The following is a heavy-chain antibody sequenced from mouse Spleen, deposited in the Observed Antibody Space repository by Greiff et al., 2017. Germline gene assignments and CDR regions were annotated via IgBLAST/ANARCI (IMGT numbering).Heavy chain of an antibody. D-gene: IGHD1-1*01. Sequence: VQLQQSGPVLVKPGASVKMSCKASGYTFTDYYMNWVKQSHGKSLEWIGVINPYNGGTSYNQKFKGKATLTVDKSSSTAYMELNSLTSEDSAVYYCARDGYYGSSPLYWYFDVWGTGTTVTVSS. J-gene: IGHJ1*03. V-gene: IGHV1-19*01. CDR1: GYTFTDYY. CDR2: INPYNGGT. CDR3: ARDGYYGSSPLYWYFDV.